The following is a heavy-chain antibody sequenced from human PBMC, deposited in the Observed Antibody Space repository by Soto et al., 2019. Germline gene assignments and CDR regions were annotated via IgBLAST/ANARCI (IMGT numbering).Heavy chain of an antibody. V-gene: IGHV3-30*18. D-gene: IGHD3-22*01. Sequence: GGSLRLSCAASGFTFSSYGMHWVRQAPGKGLEWVAVISYDGSNKYYADSMKGRFTISRDNSKNTLYLQMNSLRAEDTAVYYCAKASYDSSGYYAWGQGTLVTVSS. J-gene: IGHJ5*02. CDR3: AKASYDSSGYYA. CDR2: ISYDGSNK. CDR1: GFTFSSYG.